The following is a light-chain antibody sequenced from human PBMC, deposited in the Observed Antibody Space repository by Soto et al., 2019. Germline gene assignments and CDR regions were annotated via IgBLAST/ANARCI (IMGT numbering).Light chain of an antibody. Sequence: IVMTQAPATLSVSPGESVTLSGRASQSFSGNLAWYQQKPGQAPRLHTYGAPTTSTGIPARFSGSGSGPEVSLIVSRLHSEDFAVYSEQQDKNWSRLSFGGVPEVE. CDR3: QQDKNWSRLS. V-gene: IGKV3-15*01. J-gene: IGKJ4*01. CDR2: GAP. CDR1: QSFSGN.